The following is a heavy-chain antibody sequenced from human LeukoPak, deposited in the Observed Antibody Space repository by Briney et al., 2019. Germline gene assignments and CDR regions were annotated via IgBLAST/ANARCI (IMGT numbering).Heavy chain of an antibody. CDR3: ARRYTGHGILDY. V-gene: IGHV3-11*03. Sequence: GGSLRLSCAASGFTFSDYYMSWIRQAPGKGLEWVSYISDSSSYTDYADSVKGRFTISRDNSKNSLYLQMNSLRAEDTAVYYCARRYTGHGILDYWGQGTLVTVSS. D-gene: IGHD1-26*01. CDR2: ISDSSSYT. J-gene: IGHJ4*02. CDR1: GFTFSDYY.